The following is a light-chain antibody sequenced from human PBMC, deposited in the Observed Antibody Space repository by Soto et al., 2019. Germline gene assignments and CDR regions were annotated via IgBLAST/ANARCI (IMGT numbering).Light chain of an antibody. Sequence: EIVMTQSPATLSVSPGGRATLSCRASQDISGNLAWYQQKPGQGPRLLIYGASTRATGIPARFSGSGSGTDFTLTTSSLQSEDIAVYYCQQYNNWALYTFGRGTKLEI. CDR1: QDISGN. V-gene: IGKV3-15*01. CDR2: GAS. J-gene: IGKJ2*01. CDR3: QQYNNWALYT.